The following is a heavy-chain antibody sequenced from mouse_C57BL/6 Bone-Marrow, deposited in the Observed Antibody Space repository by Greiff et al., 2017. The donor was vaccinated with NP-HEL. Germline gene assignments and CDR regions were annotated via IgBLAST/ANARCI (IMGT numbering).Heavy chain of an antibody. CDR2: SRNKANDYTT. V-gene: IGHV7-1*01. CDR1: GFTFSDFY. J-gene: IGHJ4*01. D-gene: IGHD6-1*01. CDR3: ARDGLFAMDY. Sequence: EVQRVESGGGLVQSGRSLRLSCATSGFTFSDFYMEWVRQAPGKGLEWIAASRNKANDYTTEYNSSVKGRFIVSRDTSQSILYLQMNALRAEDTAIYYCARDGLFAMDYWGQGTSVTVSS.